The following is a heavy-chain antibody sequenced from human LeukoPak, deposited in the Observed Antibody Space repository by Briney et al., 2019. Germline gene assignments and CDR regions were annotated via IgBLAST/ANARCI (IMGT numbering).Heavy chain of an antibody. CDR1: GYTFTGYY. CDR2: INPNSGGT. Sequence: ASVKVSCKASGYTFTGYYMHWVRQAPGQGLEWMGWINPNSGGTNYAQKFQGRVTMTRDTSISTAYMELSRLRSDDTAVYHCARANIVVVPAAISPWGQGTLVTVSS. D-gene: IGHD2-2*01. V-gene: IGHV1-2*02. CDR3: ARANIVVVPAAISP. J-gene: IGHJ5*02.